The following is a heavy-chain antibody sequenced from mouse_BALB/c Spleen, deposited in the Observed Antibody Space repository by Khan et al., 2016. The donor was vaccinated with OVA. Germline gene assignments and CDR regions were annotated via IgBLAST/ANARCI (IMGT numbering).Heavy chain of an antibody. D-gene: IGHD2-2*01. CDR3: IRSGYGSFAY. V-gene: IGHV1S81*02. Sequence: QVQLQQSGAELVKPGASVKLSCKASGYTFSSYYMSWVKERPGQGLEWIGEINPSNGGSNFNEKFKTKATLTVDKSSSTAYMQHGSLTSEDSAVYYCIRSGYGSFAYWGQGTLVTVAA. CDR2: INPSNGGS. CDR1: GYTFSSYY. J-gene: IGHJ3*01.